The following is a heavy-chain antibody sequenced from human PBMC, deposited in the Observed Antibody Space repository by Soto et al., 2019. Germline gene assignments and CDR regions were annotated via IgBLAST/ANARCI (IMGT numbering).Heavy chain of an antibody. J-gene: IGHJ4*02. CDR3: AKNYDSSGYHLAF. D-gene: IGHD3-22*01. CDR1: GFTFSSYT. V-gene: IGHV3-23*01. CDR2: ISGSGRIT. Sequence: GGSLRLSCAASGFTFSSYTMSWVRQAPGKGLEWVSAISGSGRITYYTDSVTGRFTISRHNSNKALYIQMTSLRAEDTAISYCAKNYDSSGYHLAFSGQGTLVTVSS.